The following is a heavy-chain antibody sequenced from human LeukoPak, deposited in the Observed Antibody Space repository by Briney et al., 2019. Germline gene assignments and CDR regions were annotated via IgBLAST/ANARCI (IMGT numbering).Heavy chain of an antibody. CDR2: INHSGST. V-gene: IGHV4-34*01. D-gene: IGHD3-22*01. CDR3: ARGRKLMYYYDSSGYYYRPESVAFDI. Sequence: SETLSLTCAVYGGSFSGYYWSWIRQPPGKGLEWLGEINHSGSTNYNPSLKSRVTISVDTSKNQFSLKLSSVTAADTAVYYCARGRKLMYYYDSSGYYYRPESVAFDIWGQGTMVTVSS. CDR1: GGSFSGYY. J-gene: IGHJ3*02.